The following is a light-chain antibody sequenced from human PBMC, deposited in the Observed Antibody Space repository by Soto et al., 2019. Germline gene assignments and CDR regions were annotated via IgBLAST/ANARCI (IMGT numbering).Light chain of an antibody. V-gene: IGLV2-23*01. CDR1: SGDVGKYNL. J-gene: IGLJ1*01. CDR3: CSYAGGGSSV. Sequence: QSVLTQPASVSGSPGESITISCTGTSGDVGKYNLVSWYQQDPGRAPKLIIYEGSKRPSGVSDRFSGSKSGDTASLTISGLQYDDETDYYCCSYAGGGSSVFGTGTKVTVL. CDR2: EGS.